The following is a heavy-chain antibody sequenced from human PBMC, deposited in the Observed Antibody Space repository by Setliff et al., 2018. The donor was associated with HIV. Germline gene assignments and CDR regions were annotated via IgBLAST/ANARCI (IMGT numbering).Heavy chain of an antibody. CDR1: GFSLSNARMG. Sequence: SGPTLVNPTETLTLTCTVSGFSLSNARMGVSWIRQPPGKGLEWIGEIYHSEYTNYNASLKSRVSMSVDKSKNQFSLKLTSVTAADTAVYYCARGHCSGTNCYGVDYYGMDVWGQGTTVTVSS. J-gene: IGHJ6*02. D-gene: IGHD2-2*01. CDR3: ARGHCSGTNCYGVDYYGMDV. V-gene: IGHV4-4*02. CDR2: IYHSEYT.